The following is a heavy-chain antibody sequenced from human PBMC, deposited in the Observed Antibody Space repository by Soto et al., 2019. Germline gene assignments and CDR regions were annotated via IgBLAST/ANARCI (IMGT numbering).Heavy chain of an antibody. CDR2: IWYDGSNK. J-gene: IGHJ5*02. V-gene: IGHV3-33*01. CDR3: ARGIRMVRVWDWFDP. Sequence: QVQLVESGGGVVQPGRSLRLSCAASGFTFSSYGMHWVRQAPGKGLEWVAVIWYDGSNKYYADSVKGRFTISRDNSKNTLYLQMNSLRAEDTDVYYCARGIRMVRVWDWFDPWGQGTLVTVSS. D-gene: IGHD3-10*01. CDR1: GFTFSSYG.